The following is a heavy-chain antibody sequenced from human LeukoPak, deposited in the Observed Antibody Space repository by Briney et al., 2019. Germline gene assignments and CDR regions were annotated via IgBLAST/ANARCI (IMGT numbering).Heavy chain of an antibody. CDR2: ISSSSTII. V-gene: IGHV3-48*01. CDR1: GFTFSSYS. CDR3: ARALYHTFDY. Sequence: PGGSLRLSCAASGFTFSSYSMMWVRQAPGKGLEWVSYISSSSTIIHYADSVKGRFTISRDDSKNTLYLQMNSLRSDDTAVYYCARALYHTFDYWGQGTLVTVSS. J-gene: IGHJ4*02. D-gene: IGHD2-2*01.